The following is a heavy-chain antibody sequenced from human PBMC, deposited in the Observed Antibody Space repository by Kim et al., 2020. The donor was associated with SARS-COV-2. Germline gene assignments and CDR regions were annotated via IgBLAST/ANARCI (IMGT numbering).Heavy chain of an antibody. CDR3: ARGATMVRGVTSGWYFDL. D-gene: IGHD3-10*01. V-gene: IGHV1-69*13. CDR2: IIPIFGTT. Sequence: SVKVSCKASGGTFSSYGISWVRQAPGQGLEWMGGIIPIFGTTNYAQNFQGRVTITADESTNTAYMELYSLRSEDTAMYYCARGATMVRGVTSGWYFDLWGRGTLITVSS. J-gene: IGHJ2*01. CDR1: GGTFSSYG.